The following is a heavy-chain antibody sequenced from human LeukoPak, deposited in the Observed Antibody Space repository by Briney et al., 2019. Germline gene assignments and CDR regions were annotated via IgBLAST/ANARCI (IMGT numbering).Heavy chain of an antibody. CDR1: GFTFYTYG. CDR2: IGPDGGTT. CDR3: ARGAQLTDY. Sequence: GGSLRLSCAASGFTFYTYGMHWVRQAPGKGLEYVSGIGPDGGTTYYANSVRGRFTISRDNSKNMLYLQMGSLTADDMAVYYCARGAQLTDYWGQGTLVTVSS. J-gene: IGHJ4*02. V-gene: IGHV3-64*01. D-gene: IGHD6-13*01.